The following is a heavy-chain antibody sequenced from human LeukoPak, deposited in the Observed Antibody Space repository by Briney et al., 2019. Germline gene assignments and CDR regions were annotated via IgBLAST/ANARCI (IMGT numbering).Heavy chain of an antibody. CDR2: IYYSGST. J-gene: IGHJ2*01. CDR3: ARDRGYSYGPYWYFDL. D-gene: IGHD5-18*01. CDR1: GGSISSGDYY. V-gene: IGHV4-30-4*01. Sequence: SETLSLTCTVSGGSISSGDYYWSWIRQPPGKGLEWIGYIYYSGSTYYNPSLKSRVTISVDTPKNQFSLKLSSVTAADTAVYYCARDRGYSYGPYWYFDLWGRGTLVTVSS.